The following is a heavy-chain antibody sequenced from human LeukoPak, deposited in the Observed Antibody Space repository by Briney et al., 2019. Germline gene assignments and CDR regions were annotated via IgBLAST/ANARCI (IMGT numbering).Heavy chain of an antibody. J-gene: IGHJ5*01. CDR1: GGSISKYY. CDR2: IYSSGNT. CDR3: ARDVRPHSGPTGLAS. D-gene: IGHD1-7*01. Sequence: SETLSLTCTVSGGSISKYYWSWIRQPPGKGLEWIGYIYSSGNTNYNPSLKSRVTISPDTSKNQISLALSSVTAADPAVYQCARDVRPHSGPTGLASWGQGTLVTVSS. V-gene: IGHV4-59*01.